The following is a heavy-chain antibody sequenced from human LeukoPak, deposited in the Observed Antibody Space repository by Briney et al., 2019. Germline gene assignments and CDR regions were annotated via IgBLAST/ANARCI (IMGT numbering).Heavy chain of an antibody. J-gene: IGHJ6*03. CDR3: ARGLLDSYGFYYYYYMDV. CDR2: MNPNSGNT. V-gene: IGHV1-8*01. Sequence: ASVKVSCKASGYTFTSYDINWVRQATGQGLEWMGWMNPNSGNTGYAQKFQGRVTTTRNTSISTAYMELSSLRSEDTAVYYCARGLLDSYGFYYYYYMDVWGKGTTVTVSS. CDR1: GYTFTSYD. D-gene: IGHD5-18*01.